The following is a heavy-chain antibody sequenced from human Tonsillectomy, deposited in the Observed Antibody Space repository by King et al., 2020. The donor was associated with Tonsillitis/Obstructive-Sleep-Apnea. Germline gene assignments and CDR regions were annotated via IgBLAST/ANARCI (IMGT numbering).Heavy chain of an antibody. CDR3: ARGELKLLSYYYYMDV. V-gene: IGHV6-1*01. Sequence: VQLQQSGPGLVKPSQTLSLTCAFSGYSVSSNSAAWNWIRQAPSRGLEWLGRTYYRSKWYNDYAVSVKSLITVNPDTSKNQISLQLNSVTPEDTAVYYCARGELKLLSYYYYMDVWGKGTTVTVSS. D-gene: IGHD1-7*01. J-gene: IGHJ6*03. CDR1: GYSVSSNSAA. CDR2: TYYRSKWYN.